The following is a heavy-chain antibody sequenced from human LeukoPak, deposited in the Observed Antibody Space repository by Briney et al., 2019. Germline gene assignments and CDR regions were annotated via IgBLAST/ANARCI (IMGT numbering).Heavy chain of an antibody. J-gene: IGHJ1*01. CDR2: IYYSGST. D-gene: IGHD1-26*01. CDR3: ARDLLMGSYGFQH. V-gene: IGHV4-59*01. CDR1: GGSISSYY. Sequence: MPSETLSLTCTVSGGSISSYYWSWIRQPPGKGLEWIGYIYYSGSTNYNPSLKSRVTISVDTSKNQFSLKLSSVTAADTAVYYCARDLLMGSYGFQHWGQGTLVTVSS.